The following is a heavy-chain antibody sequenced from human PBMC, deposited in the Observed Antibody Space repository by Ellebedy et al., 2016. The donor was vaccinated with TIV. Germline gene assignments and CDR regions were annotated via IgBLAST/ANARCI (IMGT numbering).Heavy chain of an antibody. Sequence: SVKVSXKASGGTFSNSALNWVRQAPGQGLEWMGRIIPIVDIPNYAQNFQGRVSITADKSTSTAYMELSSLKSDDTAMYYCARDYQGSESDHWGQGTLVSVSS. J-gene: IGHJ5*02. D-gene: IGHD3-16*02. V-gene: IGHV1-69*04. CDR1: GGTFSNSA. CDR3: ARDYQGSESDH. CDR2: IIPIVDIP.